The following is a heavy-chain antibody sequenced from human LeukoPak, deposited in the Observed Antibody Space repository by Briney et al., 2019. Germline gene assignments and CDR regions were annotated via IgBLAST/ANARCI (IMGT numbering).Heavy chain of an antibody. CDR3: ARASGSHFDY. V-gene: IGHV3-48*02. CDR1: GFTFSSYS. D-gene: IGHD5-12*01. CDR2: ISSSSSTI. J-gene: IGHJ4*02. Sequence: GGSLRLSCAASGFTFSSYSMNWVRQAPGKGLEYISYISSSSSTIYYADSVKGRFTISRDNAKNSLYLQMNSLRDGDTAVYYCARASGSHFDYWGQGTLVTVSS.